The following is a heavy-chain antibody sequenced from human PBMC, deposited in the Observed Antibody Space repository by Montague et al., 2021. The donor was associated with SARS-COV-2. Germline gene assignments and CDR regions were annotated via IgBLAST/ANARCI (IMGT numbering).Heavy chain of an antibody. D-gene: IGHD5-24*01. Sequence: SLRLSFSASGFTLSNYNMNWIRQAPGKGLEWVSSVSYSSTYIYSADSVKGRFSISRDNAQNSLSLQMNNLRADDTAVYYCVRDQSPMGFDYWGQGTLVTVSS. J-gene: IGHJ4*02. CDR2: VSYSSTYI. V-gene: IGHV3-21*03. CDR3: VRDQSPMGFDY. CDR1: GFTLSNYN.